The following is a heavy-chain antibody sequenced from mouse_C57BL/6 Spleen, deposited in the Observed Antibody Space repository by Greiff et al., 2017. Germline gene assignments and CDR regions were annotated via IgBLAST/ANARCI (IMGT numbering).Heavy chain of an antibody. CDR3: ASYYGNRSWFAY. J-gene: IGHJ3*01. CDR2: IWSGGST. D-gene: IGHD2-1*01. Sequence: VKLMESGPGLVQPSQSLSITCTVSGFSLTSYGVHWVRQSPGKGLEWLGVIWSGGSTDYNAAFISRLSISKDNSKSQVFFKMNSLQADDTAIYYCASYYGNRSWFAYWGQGTLVTVSA. CDR1: GFSLTSYG. V-gene: IGHV2-2*01.